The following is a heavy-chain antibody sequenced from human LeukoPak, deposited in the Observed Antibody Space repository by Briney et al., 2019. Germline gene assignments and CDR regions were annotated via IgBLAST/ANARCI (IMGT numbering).Heavy chain of an antibody. Sequence: GGSLRLSCAASGFTFSSYWMSWVRQAPGKGLEWVANIKQDGSEKYYVDSVKGRFTISRDNAKNSLYLQMNSLRAEDTAVYYRATRDLGYCSSTSCYEMGSFDYWGQGTLVTVSS. CDR2: IKQDGSEK. CDR1: GFTFSSYW. V-gene: IGHV3-7*01. J-gene: IGHJ4*02. CDR3: ATRDLGYCSSTSCYEMGSFDY. D-gene: IGHD2-2*01.